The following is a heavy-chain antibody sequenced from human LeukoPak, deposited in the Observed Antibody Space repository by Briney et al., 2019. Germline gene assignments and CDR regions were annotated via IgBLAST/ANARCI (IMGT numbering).Heavy chain of an antibody. Sequence: KPSETLSLTCTVSGGSISSSSYYWGWIRQPPGKGLEWIGSIYYSGSTYYNPSLKSRVTISVDTSKNQFSLKLSSVTAADTAVYYCARSRDGYNPFLRYYYYMDVWGKGTTVTVSS. CDR1: GGSISSSSYY. CDR3: ARSRDGYNPFLRYYYYMDV. J-gene: IGHJ6*03. D-gene: IGHD5-24*01. V-gene: IGHV4-39*07. CDR2: IYYSGST.